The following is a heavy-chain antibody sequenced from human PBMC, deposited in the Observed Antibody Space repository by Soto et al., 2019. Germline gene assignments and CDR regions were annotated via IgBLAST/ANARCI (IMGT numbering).Heavy chain of an antibody. V-gene: IGHV4-34*01. CDR2: INHSGST. D-gene: IGHD3-10*01. Sequence: QVQLQQWGAGLLKPSETLSLTCAVYGGSFSGYYWSWIRQPPGKGLEWIGEINHSGSTNYNPSLKSRVTISVDTSKNQFSLKLSSVTAADTAVYYCARGQRTPTAITMVRGVGFDYWGQGTLVTVSS. J-gene: IGHJ4*02. CDR3: ARGQRTPTAITMVRGVGFDY. CDR1: GGSFSGYY.